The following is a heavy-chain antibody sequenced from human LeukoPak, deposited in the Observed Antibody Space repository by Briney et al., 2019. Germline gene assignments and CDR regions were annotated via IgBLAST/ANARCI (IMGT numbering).Heavy chain of an antibody. J-gene: IGHJ5*02. CDR1: GGTFSSYA. Sequence: ASVKVSCKASGGTFSSYAISWVRQAPGQGLEWMGRIIPILGIANYAQKFQGRVTITADKSTSTAYMELSSLRSEDTAVYYCARLRSGSSYNWFDPWGQGTLVTVSS. D-gene: IGHD6-13*01. CDR3: ARLRSGSSYNWFDP. V-gene: IGHV1-69*04. CDR2: IIPILGIA.